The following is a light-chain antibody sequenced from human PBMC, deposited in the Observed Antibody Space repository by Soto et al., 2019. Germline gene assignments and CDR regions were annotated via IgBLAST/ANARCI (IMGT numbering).Light chain of an antibody. Sequence: EIVLTQSPGTLSLSPGERATLSFRASQSVSSSYLGWYQQKPVQAPRLLIYGASSRATGIPDRFSGSGSGTDFKLTISRLEPEDVAVYYCQQYGSSPLTFGGGTKVEIK. CDR3: QQYGSSPLT. J-gene: IGKJ4*01. CDR2: GAS. CDR1: QSVSSSY. V-gene: IGKV3-20*01.